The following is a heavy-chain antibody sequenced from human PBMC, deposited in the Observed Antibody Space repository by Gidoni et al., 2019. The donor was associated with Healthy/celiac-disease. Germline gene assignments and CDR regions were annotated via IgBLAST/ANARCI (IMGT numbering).Heavy chain of an antibody. CDR1: GGSFSGYY. CDR3: ARFSRITMVRGVRGYYFDY. Sequence: QVQLQQWGAGLLKPSETLSLTCAVYGGSFSGYYWSWIRQPPGKGLEWIGEINHSGSTNYNPSLKSRVTISVDTSKNQFSLKLSSVTAADTAVYYCARFSRITMVRGVRGYYFDYWGQGTLVTVSS. V-gene: IGHV4-34*01. J-gene: IGHJ4*02. D-gene: IGHD3-10*01. CDR2: INHSGST.